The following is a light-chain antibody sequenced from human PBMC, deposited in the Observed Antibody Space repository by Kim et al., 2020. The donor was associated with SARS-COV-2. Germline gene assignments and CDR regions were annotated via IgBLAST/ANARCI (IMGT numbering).Light chain of an antibody. Sequence: AVEQKIRIPCQGHGLRSYCASWYQQKPGQAPVLVIYGKNNRPSGIPDRFSGSSSGNTASLTITGAQAEDEADYYCNSRDSSGNHLVFGGGTQLTVL. V-gene: IGLV3-19*01. J-gene: IGLJ3*02. CDR3: NSRDSSGNHLV. CDR1: GLRSYC. CDR2: GKN.